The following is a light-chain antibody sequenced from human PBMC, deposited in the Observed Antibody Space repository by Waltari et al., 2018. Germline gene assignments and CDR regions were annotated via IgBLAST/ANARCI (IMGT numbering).Light chain of an antibody. Sequence: QSVLTQPPSAYGTPGQRVTISCSGSSSNIRRTAYPWYHQLPGTAPELLIYTNNQRPSGVPDRFSGSKSGTSASLAISGLQSEDEADYFCAVWDDSLNGVLFGAGTKLTVL. CDR1: SSNIRRTA. J-gene: IGLJ2*01. V-gene: IGLV1-44*01. CDR2: TNN. CDR3: AVWDDSLNGVL.